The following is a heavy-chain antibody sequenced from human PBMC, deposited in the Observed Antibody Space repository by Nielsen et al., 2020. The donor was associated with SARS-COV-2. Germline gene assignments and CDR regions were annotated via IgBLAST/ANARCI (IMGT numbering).Heavy chain of an antibody. D-gene: IGHD5-18*01. Sequence: ASVKVSCKASGYTFTSYYMHWVRQAPGQGLGWMGIINPSGGSTSYAQKFQGRVTMTRDTSTSTVYMELSSLRSEDTAVYYCARDGSVDTAMAMGGYYYYGMDVWGQGTTVTVSS. CDR3: ARDGSVDTAMAMGGYYYYGMDV. J-gene: IGHJ6*02. CDR1: GYTFTSYY. CDR2: INPSGGST. V-gene: IGHV1-46*01.